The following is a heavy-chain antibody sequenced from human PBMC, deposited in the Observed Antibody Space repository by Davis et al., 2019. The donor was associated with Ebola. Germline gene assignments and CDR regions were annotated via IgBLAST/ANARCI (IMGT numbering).Heavy chain of an antibody. CDR2: IAPYNGIT. Sequence: ASVKVSCKASGYTFTNYAFSWVRQAPGQGLEWMGWIAPYNGITNYAQNLQDRLTLTTDASTSTAYMELRGLASDDTAVYYCARDSDDMSYWGQGTLVTVSS. J-gene: IGHJ4*02. D-gene: IGHD3-22*01. V-gene: IGHV1-18*01. CDR3: ARDSDDMSY. CDR1: GYTFTNYA.